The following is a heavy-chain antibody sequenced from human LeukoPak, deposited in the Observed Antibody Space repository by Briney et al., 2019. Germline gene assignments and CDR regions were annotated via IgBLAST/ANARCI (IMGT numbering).Heavy chain of an antibody. J-gene: IGHJ4*02. Sequence: VASVKVSCKASGGTFSSYAISWVRQAPGQGLEWMGGIIPVFGTSNYAQKFQGRVTITADEPTSTAYMELSSLRSEDTAVYYCARGGRYDYVWGSYQYFDYWGQGTLVTVSS. V-gene: IGHV1-69*01. D-gene: IGHD3-16*02. CDR3: ARGGRYDYVWGSYQYFDY. CDR1: GGTFSSYA. CDR2: IIPVFGTS.